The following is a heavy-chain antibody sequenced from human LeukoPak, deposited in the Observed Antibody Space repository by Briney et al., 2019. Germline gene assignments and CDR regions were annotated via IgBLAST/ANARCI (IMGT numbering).Heavy chain of an antibody. D-gene: IGHD4-23*01. J-gene: IGHJ4*02. CDR3: ARGSYYGGNSWLDY. CDR2: ISSSGSTI. CDR1: GFTFSSYE. Sequence: GGSLRLSCAASGFTFSSYEMNWVRQAPGKGLEWVSYISSSGSTIYYADSVKGRFTISRDNAKNSLYLQMNSLRAEDTAVYYCARGSYYGGNSWLDYWGQETLVTVSS. V-gene: IGHV3-48*03.